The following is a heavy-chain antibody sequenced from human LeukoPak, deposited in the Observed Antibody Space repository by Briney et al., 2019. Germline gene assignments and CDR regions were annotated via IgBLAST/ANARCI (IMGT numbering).Heavy chain of an antibody. D-gene: IGHD2-15*01. CDR3: ARDLSGGAFDI. J-gene: IGHJ3*02. CDR2: ISSSSSYI. CDR1: GFTFSSYS. V-gene: IGHV3-21*01. Sequence: GGSLRLSCAASGFTFSSYSMNWVRQAPGKGLEWVSSISSSSSYIYYADSVKGRFTISRDNAKNSLYLQMNSLRAEDTAVYYCARDLSGGAFDIWGQGTMVTVSS.